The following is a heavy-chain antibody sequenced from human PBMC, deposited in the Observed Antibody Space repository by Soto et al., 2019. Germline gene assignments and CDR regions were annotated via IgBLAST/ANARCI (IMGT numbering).Heavy chain of an antibody. V-gene: IGHV4-4*02. CDR3: ARYNAASGTYYFDF. Sequence: PSETLSLTCAVSGASVSSTYWWSWVRQPPGKGPEWIGEINHRGSANYNPSLKSRVTISVDISKSQFSLRLTSVTAADTDVYYCARYNAASGTYYFDFWGQGALVTVSS. CDR1: GASVSSTYW. J-gene: IGHJ4*02. CDR2: INHRGSA. D-gene: IGHD6-13*01.